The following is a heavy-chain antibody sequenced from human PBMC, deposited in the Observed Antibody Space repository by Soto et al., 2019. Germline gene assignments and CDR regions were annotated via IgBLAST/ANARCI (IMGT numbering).Heavy chain of an antibody. V-gene: IGHV4-31*03. CDR1: GGSISSGGYY. CDR3: LGWGTSHDAFDI. Sequence: QVQLQESGPGLVKPSQTLSLTCTVSGGSISSGGYYWSWIRQHPGKGLEWIGYIYYSGSTYYNPSLKSRFTISVDTSKNQFSLKQSSVTAADTAVYYCLGWGTSHDAFDIWGQGTMVTVSS. CDR2: IYYSGST. D-gene: IGHD3-16*01. J-gene: IGHJ3*02.